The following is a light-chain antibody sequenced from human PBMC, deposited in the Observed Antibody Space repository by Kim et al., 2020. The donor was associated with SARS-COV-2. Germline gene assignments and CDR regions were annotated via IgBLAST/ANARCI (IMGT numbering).Light chain of an antibody. J-gene: IGKJ1*01. V-gene: IGKV3-11*01. CDR1: ESVGDD. CDR2: DAS. CDR3: QQHRDWPT. Sequence: SLSPGERATLSCRASESVGDDLAWYQQGPGQAPRLLISDASKRAAGVPVRFAGSGSGTEFTLTISSLEPEDFVVYFCQQHRDWPTFGQGTKVDIK.